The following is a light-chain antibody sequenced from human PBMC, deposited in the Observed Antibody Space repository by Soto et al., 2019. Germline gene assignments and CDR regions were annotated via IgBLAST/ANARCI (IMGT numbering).Light chain of an antibody. CDR1: QSVTSNY. CDR2: GAS. V-gene: IGKV3-20*01. J-gene: IGKJ3*01. CDR3: QQFGSSPLFT. Sequence: EIVLTQSPGTLSLSLGERVTLSCRASQSVTSNYLAWYQQKTGQAPRLLIYGASSRATGIPDRFSGSGSGRDFTLTISRLEPEDSAVYYCQQFGSSPLFTFGPGTKVDIK.